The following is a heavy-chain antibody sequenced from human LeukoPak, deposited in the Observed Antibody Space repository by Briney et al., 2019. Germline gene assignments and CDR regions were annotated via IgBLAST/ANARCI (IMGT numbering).Heavy chain of an antibody. V-gene: IGHV3-11*01. J-gene: IGHJ6*02. CDR3: ARASTVGWYYYGMDV. Sequence: GGSLRLSCAASGFTFSDYYMSWIRQAPGKGLQWVSYISSGSTIYYADSVKGRFTISRDNAKNSLYLQMNSLRAEDTAVYYCARASTVGWYYYGMDVWGQGTTVTVSS. CDR1: GFTFSDYY. D-gene: IGHD2-15*01. CDR2: ISSGSTI.